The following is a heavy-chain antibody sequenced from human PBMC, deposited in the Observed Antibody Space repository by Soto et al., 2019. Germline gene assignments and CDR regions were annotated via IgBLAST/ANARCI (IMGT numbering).Heavy chain of an antibody. J-gene: IGHJ3*02. Sequence: GGSLRLSCAASGFTFSSYAMSWVRQAPGKGLEWVSAISGSGGGTYYADSVKGRFTISRDNSKNTLYLQMNSLRAEDTAVYYCAKVSPPHLMTTVTTYAFDIWGQGTMVTVSS. CDR1: GFTFSSYA. CDR3: AKVSPPHLMTTVTTYAFDI. D-gene: IGHD4-17*01. V-gene: IGHV3-23*01. CDR2: ISGSGGGT.